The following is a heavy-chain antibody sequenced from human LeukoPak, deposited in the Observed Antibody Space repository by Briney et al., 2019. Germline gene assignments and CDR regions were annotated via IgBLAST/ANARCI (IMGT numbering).Heavy chain of an antibody. V-gene: IGHV3-21*01. CDR2: ISSSSSYI. D-gene: IGHD3-10*01. CDR1: GFTFSSYS. CDR3: ARTYYGSGSYYWYAFDI. Sequence: PGGSLRLSCAASGFTFSSYSMNWVRQAPGKGLEWVSSISSSSSYIYYADSVKGRFTISRDNAKNSLYLQMNSLRAEDTAVYYCARTYYGSGSYYWYAFDIWGQGTMVTVSS. J-gene: IGHJ3*02.